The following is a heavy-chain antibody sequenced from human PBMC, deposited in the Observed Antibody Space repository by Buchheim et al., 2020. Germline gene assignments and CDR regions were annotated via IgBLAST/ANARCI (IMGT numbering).Heavy chain of an antibody. J-gene: IGHJ5*02. V-gene: IGHV4-34*01. CDR1: GGSFSGYY. D-gene: IGHD6-13*01. CDR3: ARGASSWYDVNWFDP. CDR2: INHSGST. Sequence: QVQLQQWGAGLLKPSETLSLTCAVYGGSFSGYYWSWIRQPPGKGLEWIGEINHSGSTNYNPSLKRRVTISIETSKNKFSLKLSSVTAADTAVYYCARGASSWYDVNWFDPWGQGTL.